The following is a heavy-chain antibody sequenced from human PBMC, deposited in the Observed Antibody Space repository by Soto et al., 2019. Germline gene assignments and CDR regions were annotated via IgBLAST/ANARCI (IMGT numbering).Heavy chain of an antibody. Sequence: GGSLRLSCAASGFTVSSNYMSWVRQAPGKGLEWVSVIYSGGSTYYADSVKGRFTISRDNSKNTLYLQMNSLRAEDTAVYYSAYDHRDYGWDAFDIWGQGTMVTVSS. CDR1: GFTVSSNY. D-gene: IGHD4-17*01. J-gene: IGHJ3*02. V-gene: IGHV3-66*01. CDR2: IYSGGST. CDR3: AYDHRDYGWDAFDI.